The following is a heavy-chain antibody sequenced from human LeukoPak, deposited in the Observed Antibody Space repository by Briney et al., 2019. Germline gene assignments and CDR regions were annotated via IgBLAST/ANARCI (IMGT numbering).Heavy chain of an antibody. J-gene: IGHJ4*02. CDR2: ISSSGSTI. V-gene: IGHV3-48*03. CDR1: GFTFSSYE. D-gene: IGHD3-22*01. CDR3: ATLYGYYDSSGSTEPVDY. Sequence: GGSLRLSCAASGFTFSSYEMNWVRQAPGKGLEWVSYISSSGSTIYYADSVKGRFTISRDNAKNSLYLQMNSLRAEDTAVYYCATLYGYYDSSGSTEPVDYWGQGTLVTVSS.